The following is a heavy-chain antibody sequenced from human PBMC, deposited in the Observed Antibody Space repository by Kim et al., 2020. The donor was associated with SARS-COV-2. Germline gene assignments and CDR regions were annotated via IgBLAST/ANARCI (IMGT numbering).Heavy chain of an antibody. V-gene: IGHV3-48*02. CDR3: ARDTYYYDSSGYYTLDY. CDR1: GFTFSSYS. D-gene: IGHD3-22*01. J-gene: IGHJ4*02. CDR2: ISSSSSTI. Sequence: GGSLRLSCAASGFTFSSYSMNWVRQAPGKGLEWVSYISSSSSTIYYADSVKGRFTISRDNAKNSLYLQMNSLRDEDTAVYYCARDTYYYDSSGYYTLDYWGQGTLVTVSS.